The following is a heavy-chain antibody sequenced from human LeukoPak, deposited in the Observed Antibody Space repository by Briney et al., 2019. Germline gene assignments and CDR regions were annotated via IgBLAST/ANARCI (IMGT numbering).Heavy chain of an antibody. CDR2: MNPNSGNT. D-gene: IGHD4-17*01. V-gene: IGHV1-8*01. CDR3: ARGSLRLRGLLDY. Sequence: ASVKVSCKASAYTFTSYDINWVRQATGQGLEWMGWMNPNSGNTGYAQKFQGRVTMTRNTSISTAYMELSSLRSEDTAVYYCARGSLRLRGLLDYWGQGTLVTVSS. J-gene: IGHJ4*02. CDR1: AYTFTSYD.